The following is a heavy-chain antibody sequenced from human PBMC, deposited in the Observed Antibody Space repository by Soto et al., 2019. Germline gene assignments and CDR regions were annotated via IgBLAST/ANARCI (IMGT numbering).Heavy chain of an antibody. CDR1: GGNIISYC. D-gene: IGHD5-18*01. V-gene: IGHV4-59*01. Sequence: PSVTMSVTCTVAGGNIISYCWSWIRQKTGKGLEWIGYIYYSGSTNYNPSLKSRVTISVDTSKNQFSLKLSSVTAADTAVYYCARDRIGVGHDVDTAMVGYFDYWGQGTLVTVSS. CDR3: ARDRIGVGHDVDTAMVGYFDY. J-gene: IGHJ4*02. CDR2: IYYSGST.